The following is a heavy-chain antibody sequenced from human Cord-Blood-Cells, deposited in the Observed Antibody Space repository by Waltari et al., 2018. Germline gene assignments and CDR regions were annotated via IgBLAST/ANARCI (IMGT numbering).Heavy chain of an antibody. CDR3: ARLSSDCSGGSCDYFDY. Sequence: QVQLVQSGAEVKKPGSSVKVSCKASGGTFSSYAISWVRQAPGHGLEWMGGFVPMCGTAKYAKKFQGRVTITADESTSTAYMELSGLRSEDTAVYYCARLSSDCSGGSCDYFDYWGQGTLVTVSS. V-gene: IGHV1-69*12. CDR2: FVPMCGTA. J-gene: IGHJ4*02. CDR1: GGTFSSYA. D-gene: IGHD2-15*01.